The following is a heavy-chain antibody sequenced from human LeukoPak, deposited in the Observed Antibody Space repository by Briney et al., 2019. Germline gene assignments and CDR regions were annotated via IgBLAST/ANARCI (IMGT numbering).Heavy chain of an antibody. Sequence: ASVKVSCKASGGTFSSYAISWVRQAPGQGLEWMGGIIPIFATANYAQKFQGRVTITADESTSTAYMELSSLRSEDTAVYYCARVRATVATSNWFDPWGQGTLVTVSS. CDR3: ARVRATVATSNWFDP. CDR1: GGTFSSYA. J-gene: IGHJ5*02. D-gene: IGHD4-23*01. V-gene: IGHV1-69*13. CDR2: IIPIFATA.